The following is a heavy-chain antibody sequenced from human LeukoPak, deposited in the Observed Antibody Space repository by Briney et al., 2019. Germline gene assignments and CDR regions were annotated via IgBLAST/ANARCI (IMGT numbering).Heavy chain of an antibody. V-gene: IGHV4-30-2*01. CDR2: IYRGRT. D-gene: IGHD2-21*01. Sequence: SQTLSLTCAVSGDSISYESYYWNWIRQAPGKGPEWIGNIYRGRTRLNPSLTSRVAISVDMSKSQVSLSLTSVAAADTAIYYCAGEGEYGDSYSWGQGALVIVSA. J-gene: IGHJ5*02. CDR3: AGEGEYGDSYS. CDR1: GDSISYESYY.